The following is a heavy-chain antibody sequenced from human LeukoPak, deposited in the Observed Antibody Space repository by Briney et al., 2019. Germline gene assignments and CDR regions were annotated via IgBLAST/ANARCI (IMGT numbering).Heavy chain of an antibody. CDR2: IFYSGST. V-gene: IGHV4-39*07. Sequence: NPSETLSLTCTVSGGSISTSSYYWGWVRQPPGKGLEWIGNIFYSGSTYYSPSLKSRVTISLDTSRNQFSLKLSSVTAADTAVYYCARRGIPRIVVVPAAMFDYWGQGTLVTVSS. CDR3: ARRGIPRIVVVPAAMFDY. CDR1: GGSISTSSYY. D-gene: IGHD2-2*01. J-gene: IGHJ4*02.